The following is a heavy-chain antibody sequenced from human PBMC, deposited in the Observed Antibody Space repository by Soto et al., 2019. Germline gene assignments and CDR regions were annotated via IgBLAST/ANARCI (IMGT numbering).Heavy chain of an antibody. CDR2: INEGGGST. J-gene: IGHJ6*02. CDR1: GFTFNTYS. CDR3: VRDSAVVVHGMDV. D-gene: IGHD2-15*01. Sequence: GGSLRLSCATSGFTFNTYSLTWVRQAPGKGLEWVSTINEGGGSTFYADSLKGRVAISRDISQNTLYLQMNSLRADDTAVYFCVRDSAVVVHGMDVWGQGTTVTVSS. V-gene: IGHV3-23*01.